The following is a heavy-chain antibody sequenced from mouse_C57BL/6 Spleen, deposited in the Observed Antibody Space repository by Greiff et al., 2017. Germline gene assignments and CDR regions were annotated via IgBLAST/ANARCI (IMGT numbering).Heavy chain of an antibody. CDR1: GYTFTSYW. CDR2: IDPSDSET. J-gene: IGHJ3*01. CDR3: ARGGSQGSSAFGY. Sequence: VQLQQPGAELVRPGSSVKLSCKASGYTFTSYWMHWVKQRPIQGLEWIGNIDPSDSETHYNQKFKDKATLTVDKSSSTAYMQLSSLTSEDSAVYYCARGGSQGSSAFGYWGQGTLVTVSA. V-gene: IGHV1-52*01. D-gene: IGHD1-1*01.